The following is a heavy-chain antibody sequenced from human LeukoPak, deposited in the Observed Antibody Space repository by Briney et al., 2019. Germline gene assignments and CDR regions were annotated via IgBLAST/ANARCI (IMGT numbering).Heavy chain of an antibody. J-gene: IGHJ6*03. Sequence: AISGSGGSTYYADSVKGRFTISRDNTKNTLYLQMNSLRAEDTAVYYCARDLTGYYYYYYMDVWGKGTTVTVSS. CDR2: ISGSGGST. CDR3: ARDLTGYYYYYYMDV. V-gene: IGHV3-23*01. D-gene: IGHD4/OR15-4a*01.